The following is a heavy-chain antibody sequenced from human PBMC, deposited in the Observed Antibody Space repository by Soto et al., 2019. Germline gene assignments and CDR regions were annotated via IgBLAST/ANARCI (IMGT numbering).Heavy chain of an antibody. Sequence: GGSLRLSCVGTGLNFDDFAIHWVRQAPGKGLEWVSGITWNSRVLAYADSVKGRFTISRDNARNSLYLQMDSLRDEDTALYYCAKGRYDFWSPYYFDSWGQGTLVTVSS. CDR3: AKGRYDFWSPYYFDS. CDR1: GLNFDDFA. J-gene: IGHJ4*02. D-gene: IGHD3-3*01. CDR2: ITWNSRVL. V-gene: IGHV3-9*01.